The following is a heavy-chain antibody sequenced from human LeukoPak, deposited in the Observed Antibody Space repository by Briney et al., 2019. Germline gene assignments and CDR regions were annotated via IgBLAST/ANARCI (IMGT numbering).Heavy chain of an antibody. J-gene: IGHJ5*02. CDR2: ISPYTGHT. D-gene: IGHD5-18*01. V-gene: IGHV1-18*04. Sequence: ASVKVSCKTYGPGFSSFVIAWVRQAPGQGLEWLGLISPYTGHTNYAPKVRGRVTMTTDTPTRTVYMDLRSLTSDDTAVYYCARGQVDTTMILGGWFDHWGQGTLVIVSS. CDR1: GPGFSSFV. CDR3: ARGQVDTTMILGGWFDH.